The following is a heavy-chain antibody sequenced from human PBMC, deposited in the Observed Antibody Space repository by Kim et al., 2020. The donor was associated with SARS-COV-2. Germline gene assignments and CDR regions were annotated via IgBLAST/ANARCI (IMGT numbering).Heavy chain of an antibody. V-gene: IGHV5-51*01. Sequence: GESLKISCKGSGYSFTSYWIGWVRQMPGKGLEWMGIIYPGDSDTRYSPSFQGQVTISADKSISTAYLQWSSLKASDTAMYYCASGYSYGYRDFYYYGMDVWGQGTTVTVSS. CDR1: GYSFTSYW. J-gene: IGHJ6*02. D-gene: IGHD5-18*01. CDR3: ASGYSYGYRDFYYYGMDV. CDR2: IYPGDSDT.